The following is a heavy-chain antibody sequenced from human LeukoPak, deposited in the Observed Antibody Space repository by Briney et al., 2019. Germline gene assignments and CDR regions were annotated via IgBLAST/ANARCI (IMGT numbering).Heavy chain of an antibody. D-gene: IGHD6-6*01. Sequence: GRSLRLSCAASGFTFSSYGMHWVRQAPGKGLEWVAVISYDGSNKYYADSVKGRFTISRDNSENTLYLQMNSLRAEDTAVYYCAKGSSGASGYYGMDVWGQGTTVTVSS. V-gene: IGHV3-30*18. J-gene: IGHJ6*02. CDR1: GFTFSSYG. CDR3: AKGSSGASGYYGMDV. CDR2: ISYDGSNK.